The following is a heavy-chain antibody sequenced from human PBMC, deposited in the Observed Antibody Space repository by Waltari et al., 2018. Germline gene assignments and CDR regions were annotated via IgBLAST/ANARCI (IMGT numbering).Heavy chain of an antibody. CDR3: AREMGSSSSDLDY. V-gene: IGHV4-39*07. Sequence: QLQLQESGPGLVKPSETLSLTCTVSGCSLSSSSYYWGWIRQPPGKGLEWIGSIYYSGSTYYNPSLKSRVTISVDTSKNQFSLKLSSVTAADTAVYYCAREMGSSSSDLDYWGQGTLVTVSS. J-gene: IGHJ4*02. CDR2: IYYSGST. CDR1: GCSLSSSSYY. D-gene: IGHD6-6*01.